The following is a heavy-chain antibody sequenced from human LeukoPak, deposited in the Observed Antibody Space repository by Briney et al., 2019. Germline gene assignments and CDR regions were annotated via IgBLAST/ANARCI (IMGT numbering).Heavy chain of an antibody. V-gene: IGHV4-30-4*08. CDR1: GGSISSGDYY. J-gene: IGHJ4*02. CDR3: ARALSNWNDFDY. CDR2: ISYSGST. Sequence: SQTLSLTCTVSGGSISSGDYYWGWIRQPPGKGLEWIGYISYSGSTYYNPSLKSRVTISVDTSKNQFSLKLSSVTAADTAVYYCARALSNWNDFDYWGQGTLVTVSS. D-gene: IGHD1-20*01.